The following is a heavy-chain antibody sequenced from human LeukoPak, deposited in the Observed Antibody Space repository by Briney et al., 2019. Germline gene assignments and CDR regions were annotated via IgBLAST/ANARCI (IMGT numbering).Heavy chain of an antibody. CDR1: GGSISSGDYY. Sequence: PSQTLSLTCTVSGGSISSGDYYWSWIRQPPGKGLEWNGYIYYSGNTYYNPSLKSRVTISVDTSKNQFSLKLSSVTAADTAVYYCARAGGGFPPDYWGQGTLVTVSS. V-gene: IGHV4-30-4*08. CDR3: ARAGGGFPPDY. CDR2: IYYSGNT. D-gene: IGHD4-23*01. J-gene: IGHJ4*02.